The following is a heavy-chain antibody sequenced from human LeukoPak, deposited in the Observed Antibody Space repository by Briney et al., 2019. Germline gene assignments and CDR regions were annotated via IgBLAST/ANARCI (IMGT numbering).Heavy chain of an antibody. J-gene: IGHJ4*02. CDR1: GASIRSYY. Sequence: SETLSLTCTVSGASIRSYYWSWIRQAPGKRLEWVGFISYSGYTSYSPSLKSRVAISVDTSKSQFSLRLTSMTVADTAIYYCARGRNDNGGMFFDSWAQGTLVTVSS. CDR2: ISYSGYT. CDR3: ARGRNDNGGMFFDS. D-gene: IGHD4-23*01. V-gene: IGHV4-59*01.